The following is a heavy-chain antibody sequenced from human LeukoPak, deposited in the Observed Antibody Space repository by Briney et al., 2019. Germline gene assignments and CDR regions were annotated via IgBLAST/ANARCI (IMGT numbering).Heavy chain of an antibody. CDR1: GFTFSSYA. J-gene: IGHJ4*02. Sequence: GRSLRLSCAASGFTFSSYAMHWVRQAPGKGLEWVAVISYDGSNKYYADSVKGRFTISRDNSKNTLYLQMNSLRPDDTAIYYCARRYSSSSSDYWGQGTLVTVSS. V-gene: IGHV3-30-3*01. D-gene: IGHD6-6*01. CDR3: ARRYSSSSSDY. CDR2: ISYDGSNK.